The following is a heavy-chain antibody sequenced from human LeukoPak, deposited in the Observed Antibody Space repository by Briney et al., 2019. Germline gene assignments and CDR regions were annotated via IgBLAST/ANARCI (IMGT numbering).Heavy chain of an antibody. J-gene: IGHJ3*02. V-gene: IGHV5-51*01. Sequence: ESLKISCKGSGYSFTSYWIGWVRQMPGKGLEWMGIIYPGDSDTRYSPSFQGQVTISADKSISTAYLQWSSLKASDTAMYYCGREYYYGSGSYPDAFDIWGQGTMVTVSS. CDR3: GREYYYGSGSYPDAFDI. CDR2: IYPGDSDT. CDR1: GYSFTSYW. D-gene: IGHD3-10*01.